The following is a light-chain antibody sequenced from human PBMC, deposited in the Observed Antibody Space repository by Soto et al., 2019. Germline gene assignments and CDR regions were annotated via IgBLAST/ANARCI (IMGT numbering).Light chain of an antibody. Sequence: QSALTQPASVSGSPGQSITISCTGTRSDVGSYTLVSWYQQHPGRAPKLMIYEDNKRPSRISNRFSASKSGNTASLTISGLQADDEADYYCCSYAGSSTSWVFGGGTKVTVL. CDR2: EDN. CDR1: RSDVGSYTL. CDR3: CSYAGSSTSWV. J-gene: IGLJ3*02. V-gene: IGLV2-23*01.